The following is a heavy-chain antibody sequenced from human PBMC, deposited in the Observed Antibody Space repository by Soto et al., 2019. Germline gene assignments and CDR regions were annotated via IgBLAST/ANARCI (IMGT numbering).Heavy chain of an antibody. CDR3: ASDYGDYAGTFDY. V-gene: IGHV4-39*01. CDR1: GGSISSSSYY. D-gene: IGHD4-17*01. CDR2: IYYSGST. Sequence: SETLSLTCTVSGGSISSSSYYWGWIRQPPGKGLEWIGSIYYSGSTYYNPSLKSRVTISVDTSKNQFSLKLRSVTAADTAVYYCASDYGDYAGTFDYWGQGTLVTVSS. J-gene: IGHJ4*02.